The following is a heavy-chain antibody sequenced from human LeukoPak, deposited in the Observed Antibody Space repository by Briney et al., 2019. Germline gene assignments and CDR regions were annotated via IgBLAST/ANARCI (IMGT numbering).Heavy chain of an antibody. CDR3: ASSSWRGYCSGGSCYVGANWFDP. V-gene: IGHV7-4-1*02. J-gene: IGHJ5*02. D-gene: IGHD2-15*01. Sequence: ASVKVSCKASGYTFTSYAMNWVRQAPGQGLEWMGWINTNTGNPTYAQGFTGRFVFSLDTSVSTAYLQISSLKAEDTAVYYCASSSWRGYCSGGSCYVGANWFDPWGQGTLVTVSS. CDR1: GYTFTSYA. CDR2: INTNTGNP.